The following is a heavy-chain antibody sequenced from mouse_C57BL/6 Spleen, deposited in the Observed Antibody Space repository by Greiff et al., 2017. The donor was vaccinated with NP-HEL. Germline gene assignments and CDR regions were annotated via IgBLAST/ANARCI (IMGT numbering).Heavy chain of an antibody. D-gene: IGHD2-1*01. V-gene: IGHV1-50*01. Sequence: QVQLQQPGAELVKPGASVKLSCKASGYTFTSYWMQWVKQRPGQGLEWIGEIDPSDSYTNYNQKFKGKATLTVDTSSSTDYMQLRSLTSEDSAVYYCARRELLADTMDYWGQGTSVTVSS. CDR1: GYTFTSYW. CDR2: IDPSDSYT. J-gene: IGHJ4*01. CDR3: ARRELLADTMDY.